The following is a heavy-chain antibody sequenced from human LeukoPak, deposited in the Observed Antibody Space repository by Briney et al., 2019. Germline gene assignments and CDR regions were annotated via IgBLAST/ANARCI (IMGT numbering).Heavy chain of an antibody. CDR2: IYYSGST. CDR1: GGSISSYY. CDR3: ARFFHDSSGYPDY. Sequence: SETLSLTCTVSGGSISSYYWSWIRQPPGKGLEWIGYIYYSGSTYYNPSLKSRVTISVDTSKNQFSLKLSSVTAADTAVYYCARFFHDSSGYPDYWGQGTLVTVSS. J-gene: IGHJ4*02. V-gene: IGHV4-59*12. D-gene: IGHD3-22*01.